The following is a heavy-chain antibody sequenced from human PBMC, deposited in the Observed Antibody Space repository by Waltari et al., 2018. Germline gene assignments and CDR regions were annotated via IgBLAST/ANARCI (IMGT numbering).Heavy chain of an antibody. CDR1: GFTFSSYA. D-gene: IGHD2-2*01. V-gene: IGHV3-23*04. CDR2: ISGSGVST. Sequence: EVQLVESGGGLVQPGGSLRLSCAASGFTFSSYAMSWVRQAPGKGLEWVSAISGSGVSTYYADSVKGRFTISRDNSKNTLYLQMNSLRAEDTAVYYCAKAPPYQLPLGGSSSGYFQHWGQGTLVTVSS. CDR3: AKAPPYQLPLGGSSSGYFQH. J-gene: IGHJ1*01.